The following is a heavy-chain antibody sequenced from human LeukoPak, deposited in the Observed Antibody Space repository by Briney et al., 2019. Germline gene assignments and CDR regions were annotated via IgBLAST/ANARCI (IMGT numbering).Heavy chain of an antibody. CDR1: GFTFSSYA. CDR3: ARGESLDY. D-gene: IGHD3-16*02. V-gene: IGHV3-64*01. Sequence: GGTLRLSCAASGFTFSSYAMHWVRQAPGKGLECVSAIRSNGGSRYYANSVKSRFTISSDNSTNTLYLQMGGLRAEDMAVYYCARGESLDYWGQGTLVTVSS. CDR2: IRSNGGSR. J-gene: IGHJ4*02.